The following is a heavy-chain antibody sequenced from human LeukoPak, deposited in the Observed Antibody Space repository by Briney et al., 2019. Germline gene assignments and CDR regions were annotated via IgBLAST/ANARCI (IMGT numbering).Heavy chain of an antibody. Sequence: GGSLRLSCEASGLTFSSYGMSWVRQAPGKGLQWVSAITGGGGTTYYADSVKGRFTISRDNSKNMLYLQMNSLRAEDTAVYYCAKMQGYFAYWGQGTLVPVSS. CDR2: ITGGGGTT. CDR1: GLTFSSYG. CDR3: AKMQGYFAY. V-gene: IGHV3-23*01. J-gene: IGHJ4*02.